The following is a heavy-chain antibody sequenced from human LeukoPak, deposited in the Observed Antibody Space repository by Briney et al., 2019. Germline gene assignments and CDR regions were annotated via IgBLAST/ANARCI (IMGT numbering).Heavy chain of an antibody. CDR3: ARLSPTYSSDFIDY. CDR1: GGSISSSSYY. D-gene: IGHD6-19*01. J-gene: IGHJ4*02. Sequence: PSETLSLTCTVSGGSISSSSYYWGWIRQPPGKGLEWIGSIYHSGSTYYNPSLKSRVTISVDTSKNQFSLKLSSVTAADTAVYYCARLSPTYSSDFIDYWGQGTLVTVSS. V-gene: IGHV4-39*01. CDR2: IYHSGST.